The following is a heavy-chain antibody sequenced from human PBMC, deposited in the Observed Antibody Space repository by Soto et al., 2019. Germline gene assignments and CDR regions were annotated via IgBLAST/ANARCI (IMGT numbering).Heavy chain of an antibody. D-gene: IGHD5-18*01. Sequence: QVQVVQSGAEVKKPGSSVKVSCKVSGGIFTNNAISWVRQAPGQGREWLGVVIPLFDTAYYAQILRGRLRISAVGATTTAYMELSGLTSADTAVYFCATGGHNDGYNFYHGMDVWGQGTTVTVS. J-gene: IGHJ6*02. CDR1: GGIFTNNA. V-gene: IGHV1-69*01. CDR2: VIPLFDTA. CDR3: ATGGHNDGYNFYHGMDV.